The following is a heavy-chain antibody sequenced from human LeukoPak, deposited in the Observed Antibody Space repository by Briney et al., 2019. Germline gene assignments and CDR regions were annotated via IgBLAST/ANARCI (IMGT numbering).Heavy chain of an antibody. CDR2: IEQDGSEK. D-gene: IGHD3-22*01. CDR1: GFTFSSYW. CDR3: ARDYYDSSGYYPDDAFDI. V-gene: IGHV3-7*03. J-gene: IGHJ3*02. Sequence: PGGSLRLSCAASGFTFSSYWMSWVRQAPGKGLEWVANIEQDGSEKYYVDSVKGRFTISRDNAKNSLYLQMNSLRAEDTAVYYCARDYYDSSGYYPDDAFDIWGQGTMVTVSS.